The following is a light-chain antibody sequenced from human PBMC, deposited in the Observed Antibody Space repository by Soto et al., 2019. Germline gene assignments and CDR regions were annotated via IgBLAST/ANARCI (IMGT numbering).Light chain of an antibody. CDR1: SSDVGSYNL. CDR3: CSYAGSSSVV. V-gene: IGLV2-23*02. J-gene: IGLJ2*01. Sequence: QSVLTQPASVSGSPGQSITISCTGTSSDVGSYNLVPWYQQHPGKAPKLMIYEVSKRPSGVSNRFSGSKSGNTASLTISGLQAEDEADYYCCSYAGSSSVVFGGGTKVTVL. CDR2: EVS.